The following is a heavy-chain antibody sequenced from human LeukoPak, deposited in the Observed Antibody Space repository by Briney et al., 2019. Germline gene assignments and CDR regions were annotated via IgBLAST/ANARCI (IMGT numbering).Heavy chain of an antibody. J-gene: IGHJ5*02. V-gene: IGHV3-48*01. CDR2: ISSSSSTI. CDR3: ARHRVGATGWLDP. CDR1: GFSFSSYS. Sequence: PGGSLRLSCAASGFSFSSYSMNWVRQAPGKGLEWVSYISSSSSTIYYADSVKGRFTISRDNAKNSLYLQMNSLRAEDTAVYYCARHRVGATGWLDPWGQGTLVTVSS. D-gene: IGHD1-26*01.